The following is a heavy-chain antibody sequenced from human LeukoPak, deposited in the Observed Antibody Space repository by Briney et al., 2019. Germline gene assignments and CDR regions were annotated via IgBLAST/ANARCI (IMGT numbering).Heavy chain of an antibody. CDR3: ARDRGITMIVGDY. J-gene: IGHJ4*02. CDR1: GFTVSSNY. V-gene: IGHV3-53*01. Sequence: GGSLRLSCAASGFTVSSNYMTWVRQAPGKGLEWVSVIYSGGSTYYAQSVKGRFTISRDNSKNTLYLQMNSPRAEDTAVYYCARDRGITMIVGDYWGQGTLVTVSS. CDR2: IYSGGST. D-gene: IGHD3-22*01.